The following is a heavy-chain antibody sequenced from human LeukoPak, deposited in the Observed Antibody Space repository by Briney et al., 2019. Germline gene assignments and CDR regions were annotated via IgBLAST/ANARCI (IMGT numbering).Heavy chain of an antibody. CDR2: IYSGGNT. Sequence: GGSLRLSCAVSGFTVSSSYMSWVRQAPGKGLEWVSFIYSGGNTYYTDSVKGRFTISRDNSKNTLYLQMNSLRAEDTAVYYCARRVTTGSYFDLWGRGNPGTVSS. CDR3: ARRVTTGSYFDL. CDR1: GFTVSSSY. D-gene: IGHD4-17*01. V-gene: IGHV3-66*01. J-gene: IGHJ2*01.